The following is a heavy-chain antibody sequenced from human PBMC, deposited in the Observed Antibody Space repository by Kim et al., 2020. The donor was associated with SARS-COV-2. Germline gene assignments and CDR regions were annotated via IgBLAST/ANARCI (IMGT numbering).Heavy chain of an antibody. V-gene: IGHV4-39*02. Sequence: SETLSLTCTVSGGSISSSSYYWGWIRQPPGKGLEWIGSIYYSGSTYYNPSLKSRVTISVDTSKNQFSLKLSSVTAADTAVYYCAREPMYPPFHQIVVVPAAGYDIWGQGTMVTVSS. J-gene: IGHJ3*02. CDR1: GGSISSSSYY. D-gene: IGHD2-2*01. CDR3: AREPMYPPFHQIVVVPAAGYDI. CDR2: IYYSGST.